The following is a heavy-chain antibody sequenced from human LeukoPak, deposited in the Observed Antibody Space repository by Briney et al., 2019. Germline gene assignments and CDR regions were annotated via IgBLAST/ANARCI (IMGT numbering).Heavy chain of an antibody. CDR3: ARANCGGGSCYSDY. J-gene: IGHJ4*01. V-gene: IGHV4-31*03. Sequence: PSETLSLTCTVSGGSISSGGYYWSWIRQHPGKGLGWIGYIYYSGSTYYNPSLKSRVTISVDTSKNQFSLKLSSVTAADTAVYYCARANCGGGSCYSDYWGQGTLVTVSS. D-gene: IGHD2-15*01. CDR1: GGSISSGGYY. CDR2: IYYSGST.